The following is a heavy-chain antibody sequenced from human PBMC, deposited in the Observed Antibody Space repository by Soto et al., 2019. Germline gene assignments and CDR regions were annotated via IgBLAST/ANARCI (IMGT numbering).Heavy chain of an antibody. Sequence: EVQLVESGGGLVKPGGSLRLSCAASGFTFSRYGMNWLRQAPGKGLEWVASISSTTSYVYYADSEKGRFSTSRDNAKNILYLEMYALRTEDTAVYYCARDPSEGRVGNWFESWGQGTLVTVSS. D-gene: IGHD2-2*01. CDR3: ARDPSEGRVGNWFES. CDR1: GFTFSRYG. V-gene: IGHV3-21*06. CDR2: ISSTTSYV. J-gene: IGHJ5*01.